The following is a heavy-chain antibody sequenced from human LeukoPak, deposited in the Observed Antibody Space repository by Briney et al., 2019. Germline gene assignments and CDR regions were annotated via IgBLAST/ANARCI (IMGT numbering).Heavy chain of an antibody. CDR2: ISSSSSYI. D-gene: IGHD2-2*01. CDR3: ARAYVAPIVVVPAAIGY. CDR1: GFTFSSYS. V-gene: IGHV3-21*01. J-gene: IGHJ4*02. Sequence: GGSLRLSCAASGFTFSSYSMNWVRQAPGKGLEWVSSISSSSSYIYYADSVKGRFTISRDNAKNSLYLQMNSLRAEDTAVYYCARAYVAPIVVVPAAIGYWGQGTLVTVSS.